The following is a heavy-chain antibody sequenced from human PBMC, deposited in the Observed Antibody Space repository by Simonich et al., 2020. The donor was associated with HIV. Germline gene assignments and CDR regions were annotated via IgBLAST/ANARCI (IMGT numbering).Heavy chain of an antibody. Sequence: QVQLQQWGAGLLKPSETLSLTCAVYGGSFSGYYWSWIRQPPGKGREWIGEINHSVTTNYKPSLKSRVTRSLDTSKNQFSLKLNAVTAADTAVYYCARGRTVTTTGIDYWGQGTLVTVSS. CDR2: INHSVTT. J-gene: IGHJ4*02. D-gene: IGHD4-17*01. V-gene: IGHV4-34*02. CDR3: ARGRTVTTTGIDY. CDR1: GGSFSGYY.